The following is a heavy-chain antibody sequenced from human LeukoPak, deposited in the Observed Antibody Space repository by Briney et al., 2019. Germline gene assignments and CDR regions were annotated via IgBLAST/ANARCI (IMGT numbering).Heavy chain of an antibody. CDR3: ARETSYGDYEGGQVY. J-gene: IGHJ4*02. CDR2: IHSGGST. D-gene: IGHD4-17*01. CDR1: GFTVSSNY. Sequence: RGSLRLSCAASGFTVSSNYMSWVRQAPGKGLEWVSVIHSGGSTYYADSVKGRFTISRDNSKNTLYLQMNSLRAEDTAVYYCARETSYGDYEGGQVYWGQGTLVTVSS. V-gene: IGHV3-53*01.